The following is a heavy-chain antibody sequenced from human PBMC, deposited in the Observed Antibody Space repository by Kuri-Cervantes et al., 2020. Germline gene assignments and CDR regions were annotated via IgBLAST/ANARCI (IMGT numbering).Heavy chain of an antibody. CDR2: ISAYNGDT. Sequence: ASVKVSCKASGYTFVNYGINWVRQAPGQGLEWMGRISAYNGDTDYAQKLQGRVTMTRNTSISTAYMELSSLRSEDTAVYYCARGLGKTGDDYWGQGTLVTVSS. J-gene: IGHJ4*02. V-gene: IGHV1-8*01. CDR1: GYTFVNYG. CDR3: ARGLGKTGDDY. D-gene: IGHD7-27*01.